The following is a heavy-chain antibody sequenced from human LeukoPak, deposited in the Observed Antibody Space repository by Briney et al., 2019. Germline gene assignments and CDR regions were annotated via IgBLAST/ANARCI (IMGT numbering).Heavy chain of an antibody. Sequence: QPAGSLRLSCAASGFTFSGYGMHWIRQPPGKGLEWVAVIWYDGSNKYYADSVKCRFTISRDNSKNTLYLQMNSLRADDTAVYYCAREGTGYYTDYWGQGTLVTVSS. J-gene: IGHJ4*02. V-gene: IGHV3-33*01. D-gene: IGHD3/OR15-3a*01. CDR3: AREGTGYYTDY. CDR2: IWYDGSNK. CDR1: GFTFSGYG.